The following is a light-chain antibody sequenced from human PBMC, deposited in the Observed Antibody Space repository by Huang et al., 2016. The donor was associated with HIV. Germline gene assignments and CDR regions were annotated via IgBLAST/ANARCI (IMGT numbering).Light chain of an antibody. Sequence: AIQMTQSPSSLSASVGDRVTITCRASQGIGNDLAWYQQKPGKAPDLLIDTASGLQTGVPARFSGGGSGTDFTLTISSLEPEDFATYYCLQDFSYPYTFGQGTKLEIK. CDR1: QGIGND. V-gene: IGKV1-6*02. J-gene: IGKJ2*01. CDR3: LQDFSYPYT. CDR2: TAS.